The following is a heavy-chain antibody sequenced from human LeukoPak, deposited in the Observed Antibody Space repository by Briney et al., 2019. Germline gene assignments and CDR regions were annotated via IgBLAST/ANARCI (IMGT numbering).Heavy chain of an antibody. CDR3: AREGAHSKKTYNWFDP. V-gene: IGHV1-69*01. CDR2: IIPIFGAA. Sequence: SVKVSCKASGGTFSSYAISWVRQAPGQGLEWMGGIIPIFGAANYAQKFQGRVTITADESTSTAYMELSSLRSEDTAVYCCAREGAHSKKTYNWFDPWGQGTLVTVSS. J-gene: IGHJ5*02. CDR1: GGTFSSYA. D-gene: IGHD2-21*01.